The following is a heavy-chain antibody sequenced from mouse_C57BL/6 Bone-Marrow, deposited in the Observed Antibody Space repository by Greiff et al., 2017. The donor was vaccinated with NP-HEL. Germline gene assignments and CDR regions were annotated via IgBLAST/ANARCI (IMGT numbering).Heavy chain of an antibody. Sequence: QVQLQQPGAELVRPGSSVKLSCKASGYTFTSYWMDWVKQRPGQGLEWIGNIYPSDSETHYNQKFKDKATLTVDKSSSTAYMQLSILTSEDSAVYYCARGELWDPYYFDYWGQGTTLTVSS. J-gene: IGHJ2*01. CDR3: ARGELWDPYYFDY. CDR1: GYTFTSYW. CDR2: IYPSDSET. V-gene: IGHV1-61*01. D-gene: IGHD1-1*02.